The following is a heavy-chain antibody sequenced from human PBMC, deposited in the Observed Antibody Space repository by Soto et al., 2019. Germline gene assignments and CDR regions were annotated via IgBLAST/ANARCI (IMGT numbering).Heavy chain of an antibody. V-gene: IGHV3-7*01. CDR3: ARQNYDFWSTYYYMDV. CDR1: GFTFSSYW. Sequence: GGSLRLSCAASGFTFSSYWMSWVRQAPGKGLEWVANIKQDGSEKYYVDSVKGRFTISRDNAKNSLYLQMNSLRAEDTAVYYCARQNYDFWSTYYYMDVWGKGTTVTVSS. J-gene: IGHJ6*03. D-gene: IGHD3-3*01. CDR2: IKQDGSEK.